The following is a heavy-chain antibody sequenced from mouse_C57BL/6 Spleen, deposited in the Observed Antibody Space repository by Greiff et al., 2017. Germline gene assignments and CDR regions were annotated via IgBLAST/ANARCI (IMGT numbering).Heavy chain of an antibody. D-gene: IGHD2-5*01. J-gene: IGHJ3*01. CDR1: GYTFTSYW. CDR3: ASYSNQTGTFAY. Sequence: VQLQQPGAELVRPGSSVKLSCKASGYTFTSYWMHWVKQRPIQGLEWIGNIDPSDSETHYNQKFKDKATLTVDKSSSTAYMQLSSLTSEDSAVYYCASYSNQTGTFAYWGQGTLVTVSA. V-gene: IGHV1-52*01. CDR2: IDPSDSET.